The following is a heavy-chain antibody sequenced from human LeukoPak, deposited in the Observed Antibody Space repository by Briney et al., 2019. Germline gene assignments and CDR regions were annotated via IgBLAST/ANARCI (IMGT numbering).Heavy chain of an antibody. CDR1: GYTFTSYD. V-gene: IGHV1-8*01. Sequence: ASVKVSCKASGYTFTSYDINWVRQATGQGLEWMGWMNPNSGNTGYAQKLQGRVTMTRNTSISTAYMELSSLRSEDTAVYYCARGRLLWFGELLTSMYNWFDPWGQGTLVTVSS. CDR2: MNPNSGNT. J-gene: IGHJ5*02. CDR3: ARGRLLWFGELLTSMYNWFDP. D-gene: IGHD3-10*01.